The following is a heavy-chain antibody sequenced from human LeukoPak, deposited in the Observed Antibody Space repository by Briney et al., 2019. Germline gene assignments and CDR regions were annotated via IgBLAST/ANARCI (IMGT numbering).Heavy chain of an antibody. D-gene: IGHD3-10*02. V-gene: IGHV3-15*01. CDR1: GFTFSNAW. CDR3: TTGTMFGPGPGFDY. Sequence: GGSLRLSCAASGFTFSNAWMSWVRQAPGKGLEWVGRIKSKADGGTIDYAAPVKGRFTISRDDSKNTLYLQMSSLKTEDAAVYYCTTGTMFGPGPGFDYWGQGTLVIVSS. J-gene: IGHJ4*02. CDR2: IKSKADGGTI.